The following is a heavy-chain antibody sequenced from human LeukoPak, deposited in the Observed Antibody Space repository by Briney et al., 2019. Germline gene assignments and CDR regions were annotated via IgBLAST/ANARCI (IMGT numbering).Heavy chain of an antibody. CDR3: AREDHNYYYDSSGYYD. D-gene: IGHD3-22*01. Sequence: AGGSLRLSCAASGFTFSSYWMHWVRQAPGKGLAWVSRINSDGSSTSYADSVKGRFTISRDNAKNTLYLQMNSLRAEDTAVYYCAREDHNYYYDSSGYYDWGQGTLVTVS. J-gene: IGHJ4*02. CDR1: GFTFSSYW. V-gene: IGHV3-74*01. CDR2: INSDGSST.